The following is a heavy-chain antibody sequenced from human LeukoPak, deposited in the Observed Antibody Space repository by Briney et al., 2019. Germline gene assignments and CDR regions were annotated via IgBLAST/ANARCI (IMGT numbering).Heavy chain of an antibody. V-gene: IGHV4-38-2*02. J-gene: IGHJ4*02. Sequence: SETLSLTCAVYGGSFSGYYWGWIRQPPGKGLEWIGSIYHSGSTYYNPSLKSRVTISVDTSKNQFPLKLSSVTAADTAVYYCARDPDGSGSYYYEGDGHYWGQGTLVTVSS. CDR1: GGSFSGYY. CDR3: ARDPDGSGSYYYEGDGHY. D-gene: IGHD3-10*01. CDR2: IYHSGST.